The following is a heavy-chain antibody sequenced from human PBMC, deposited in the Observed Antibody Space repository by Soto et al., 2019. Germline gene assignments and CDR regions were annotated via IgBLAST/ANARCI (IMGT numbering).Heavy chain of an antibody. CDR1: GGSFSGYY. CDR2: INHSGST. J-gene: IGHJ3*02. V-gene: IGHV4-34*01. CDR3: ARWGSTMYYDFWSGHKDDAFDI. D-gene: IGHD3-3*01. Sequence: SETLSLTCAVYGGSFSGYYWSWIRQPPGKGLEWIGEINHSGSTNYNPSLKSRVTISVDTSKNQFSLKLSSVTAADTAVYYCARWGSTMYYDFWSGHKDDAFDIWGQGTMVTVSS.